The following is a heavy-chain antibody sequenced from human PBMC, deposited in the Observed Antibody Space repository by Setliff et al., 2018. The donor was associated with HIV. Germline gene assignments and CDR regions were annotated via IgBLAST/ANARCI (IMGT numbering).Heavy chain of an antibody. CDR1: GDSISTDY. V-gene: IGHV4-4*09. CDR2: IYNSAST. D-gene: IGHD6-19*01. CDR3: EVAGQ. J-gene: IGHJ4*02. Sequence: SETLSLTCTVSGDSISTDYWTWIRQPPGKGLEWIGYIYNSASTSYNPSLQSRVSISIDTSKNQFSLKLSSVTAADTAVYYCEVAGQWGQGTLVTVSS.